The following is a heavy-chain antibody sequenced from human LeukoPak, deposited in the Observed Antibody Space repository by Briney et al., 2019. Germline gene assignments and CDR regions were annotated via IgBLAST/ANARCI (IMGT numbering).Heavy chain of an antibody. V-gene: IGHV1-2*02. Sequence: ASVKVSCKASGYTFTDYFLHWVRQAPGQGLEWMGWINPTSGAMYYAQKFQGRVTMTRDRSINTAYMELSRLNSDDTAVYYCARGDPLGYCSDNCYSFDYWGQGTLVTVSS. CDR2: INPTSGAM. CDR3: ARGDPLGYCSDNCYSFDY. D-gene: IGHD2-15*01. J-gene: IGHJ4*02. CDR1: GYTFTDYF.